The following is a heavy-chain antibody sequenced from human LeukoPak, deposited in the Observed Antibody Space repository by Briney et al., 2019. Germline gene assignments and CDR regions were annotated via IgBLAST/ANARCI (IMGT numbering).Heavy chain of an antibody. CDR1: GYTFTSYW. V-gene: IGHV1-46*01. D-gene: IGHD6-13*01. Sequence: GASVKVSCKASGYTFTSYWIQWVRQAPGQGLEWMALINANDGSTAYAHKFQGRATMTRDTSTSTVYMDLSSLTSEDTAVYYCARAPRNSSTMLDYWGQGTLVTVSS. CDR3: ARAPRNSSTMLDY. J-gene: IGHJ4*02. CDR2: INANDGST.